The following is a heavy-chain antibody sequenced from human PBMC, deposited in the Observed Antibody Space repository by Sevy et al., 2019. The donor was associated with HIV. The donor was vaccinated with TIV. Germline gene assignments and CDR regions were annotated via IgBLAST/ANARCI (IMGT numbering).Heavy chain of an antibody. CDR2: ISGSGGET. CDR1: EFTFRNYA. V-gene: IGHV3-23*01. Sequence: GGSLRLSCAASEFTFRNYAMNWVRQAPGKGLEWVSSISGSGGETYYADSVKGRFTISRDKSKNMLHLQMNSLRVEDTAVYYCAKDMIVVVGEALDIWGQGIMVTVSS. J-gene: IGHJ3*02. D-gene: IGHD3-22*01. CDR3: AKDMIVVVGEALDI.